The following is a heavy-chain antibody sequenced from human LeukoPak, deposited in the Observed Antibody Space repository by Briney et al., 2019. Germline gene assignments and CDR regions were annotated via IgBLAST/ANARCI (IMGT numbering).Heavy chain of an antibody. Sequence: SETLSLTCAVYGGSFSGYYWSWIRQPPGKGLEWIGEINHSGSTNYNPSLKSRVTISVDTSKNQFSLKLSSVTAADTAVYYCARGPLAYNFGEFDYWGQGALVTVSS. D-gene: IGHD5-18*01. CDR3: ARGPLAYNFGEFDY. CDR1: GGSFSGYY. J-gene: IGHJ4*02. V-gene: IGHV4-34*01. CDR2: INHSGST.